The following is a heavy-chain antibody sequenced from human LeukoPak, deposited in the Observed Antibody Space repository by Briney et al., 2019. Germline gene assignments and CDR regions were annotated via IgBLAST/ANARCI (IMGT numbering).Heavy chain of an antibody. D-gene: IGHD5-24*01. Sequence: ASVKVSCKASGGTFSSYAISWVRQAPGQGLEWMGGIIPIFGTANYAQKFQGRVTITADESTSTAYMELSSLRSEDTAVYYCARGRDGYNLIDYWGQGTLVTVSS. V-gene: IGHV1-69*13. CDR1: GGTFSSYA. CDR3: ARGRDGYNLIDY. CDR2: IIPIFGTA. J-gene: IGHJ4*02.